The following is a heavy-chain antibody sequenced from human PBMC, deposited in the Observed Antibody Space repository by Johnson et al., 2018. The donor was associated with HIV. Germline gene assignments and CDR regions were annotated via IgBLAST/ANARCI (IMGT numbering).Heavy chain of an antibody. J-gene: IGHJ3*02. D-gene: IGHD5-18*01. CDR3: SRDLTEGGYSSGYYAFDI. Sequence: QVQLVESGGGVVQPGRSLRLSCAASGFTFSTFGMHWVRQAPGKGLEWVAVISYDGSNKYYADSVKGRFTISRDNSNNTLYLQMNSLRPEDTAVYYCSRDLTEGGYSSGYYAFDIWGQGTMVTVSS. CDR2: ISYDGSNK. V-gene: IGHV3-30*03. CDR1: GFTFSTFG.